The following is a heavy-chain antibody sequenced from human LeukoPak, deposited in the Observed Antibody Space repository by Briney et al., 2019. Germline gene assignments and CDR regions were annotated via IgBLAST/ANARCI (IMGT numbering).Heavy chain of an antibody. CDR3: ARAAPPYDSSGYYYVPFHYYYGMDV. J-gene: IGHJ6*02. CDR1: GYTFTSYG. CDR2: ISAYNGNT. D-gene: IGHD3-22*01. Sequence: ASVKVSCKASGYTFTSYGISWVRQAPGQGLEWMGWISAYNGNTNYAQKLQGRVTMTTDTSTSTAYMELRSLRSDDTAVYYCARAAPPYDSSGYYYVPFHYYYGMDVWGQGTTVTVSS. V-gene: IGHV1-18*01.